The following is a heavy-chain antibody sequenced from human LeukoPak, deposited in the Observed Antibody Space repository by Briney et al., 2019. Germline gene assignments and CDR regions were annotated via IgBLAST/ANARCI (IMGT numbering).Heavy chain of an antibody. CDR2: ISAYNGNT. Sequence: ASVKVSCKASGYTFTSYGISCVRQAPGQGLEWMGWISAYNGNTNYAQKLQGRVTMTTDTSTSTAYMELRSLRSDDTAVYYCARGSRYGSGSYYNNFDYWGQGTLVTVSS. V-gene: IGHV1-18*04. D-gene: IGHD3-10*01. J-gene: IGHJ4*02. CDR1: GYTFTSYG. CDR3: ARGSRYGSGSYYNNFDY.